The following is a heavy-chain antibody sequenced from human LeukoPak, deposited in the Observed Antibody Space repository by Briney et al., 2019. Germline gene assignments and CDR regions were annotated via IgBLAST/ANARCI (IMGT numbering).Heavy chain of an antibody. V-gene: IGHV1-2*02. Sequence: ASVTVSCKASGYTFTGYYMHWVRQAPGQGLEWMGWINPNSGGTNYAQKFQGRVTMTRDTSISTAYMEMSRLRSDDTAVYYCARDGSVTRYCSSTSCYLGYWGQGTLVTVSS. D-gene: IGHD2-2*01. CDR1: GYTFTGYY. CDR3: ARDGSVTRYCSSTSCYLGY. J-gene: IGHJ4*02. CDR2: INPNSGGT.